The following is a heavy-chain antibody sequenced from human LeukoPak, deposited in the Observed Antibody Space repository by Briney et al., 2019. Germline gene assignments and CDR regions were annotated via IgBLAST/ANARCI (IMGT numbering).Heavy chain of an antibody. CDR3: ARVSAVTSLWYFDL. V-gene: IGHV4-59*01. Sequence: SETLSLTCTVSGGSISSYYWSWIRQPPGKGLEWIRYIYYSGSTNYNPSLKGRVTISVDTSKNQFSLKLSSVTAADTAVYYCARVSAVTSLWYFDLWGRGTLVTVSS. CDR1: GGSISSYY. J-gene: IGHJ2*01. CDR2: IYYSGST. D-gene: IGHD4-17*01.